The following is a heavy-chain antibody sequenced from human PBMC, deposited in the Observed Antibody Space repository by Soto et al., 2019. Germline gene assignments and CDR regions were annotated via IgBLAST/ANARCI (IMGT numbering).Heavy chain of an antibody. D-gene: IGHD4-17*01. Sequence: GESLKISCKGSVYYFPSYWIGWVRQMPGKGLEWMGIFYPGDSDTRYSPSFQGQVTISADRSISTAYLQWSSLKPSDTAMYCCARQGNGAEGFDYWGQGTLVTVSS. V-gene: IGHV5-51*01. CDR3: ARQGNGAEGFDY. J-gene: IGHJ4*02. CDR2: FYPGDSDT. CDR1: VYYFPSYW.